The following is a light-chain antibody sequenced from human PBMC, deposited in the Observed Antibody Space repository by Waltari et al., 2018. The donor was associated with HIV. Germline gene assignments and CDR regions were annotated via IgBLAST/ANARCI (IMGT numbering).Light chain of an antibody. CDR2: GKN. V-gene: IGLV3-19*01. Sequence: SELTQDPAVSVALGQTVRITCHGDRPRNYYATWYQQKPGQAPVLVIYGKNNRPSGIPDRFSGSSSGNTASLTITATQADDEADYYCNSWDTNPEGVVFGGGTKLTVL. CDR3: NSWDTNPEGVV. CDR1: RPRNYY. J-gene: IGLJ3*02.